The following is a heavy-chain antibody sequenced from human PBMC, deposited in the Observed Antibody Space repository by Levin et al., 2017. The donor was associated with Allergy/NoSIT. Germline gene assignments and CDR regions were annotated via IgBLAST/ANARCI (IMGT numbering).Heavy chain of an antibody. V-gene: IGHV5-51*01. CDR3: ARLRDELGSFDN. J-gene: IGHJ4*02. CDR1: GYSFTSYW. CDR2: IYPSDSDT. D-gene: IGHD7-27*01. Sequence: GGSLRLSCKDSGYSFTSYWIGWVRQMPGKGLEWMGIIYPSDSDTRYSPSFQGQVTISADKSISTAYLQWSSLKASDTAMYYCARLRDELGSFDNWGQGTLVTVSS.